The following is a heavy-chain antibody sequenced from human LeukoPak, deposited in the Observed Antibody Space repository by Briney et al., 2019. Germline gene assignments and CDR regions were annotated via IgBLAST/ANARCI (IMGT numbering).Heavy chain of an antibody. Sequence: SETLSLTCSGSGGSISSHYWSWIRQPPGKGLEWIGYISYIGSTNYNPSLKSRVTISVDTSKNQFSLKLSSVTAADTAVYYCATDKISINAFDMWGQGTLVTVSS. CDR2: ISYIGST. D-gene: IGHD3-10*01. CDR1: GGSISSHY. J-gene: IGHJ3*02. V-gene: IGHV4-59*11. CDR3: ATDKISINAFDM.